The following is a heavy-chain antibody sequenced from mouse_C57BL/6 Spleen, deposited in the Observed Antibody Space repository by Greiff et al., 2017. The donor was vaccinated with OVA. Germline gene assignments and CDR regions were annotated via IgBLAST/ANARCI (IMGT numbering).Heavy chain of an antibody. V-gene: IGHV1-53*01. CDR1: GYTFTSYW. CDR2: INPSNGGT. CDR3: ARGGYDYDEGYYFDY. D-gene: IGHD2-4*01. Sequence: QVQLKQPGTELVKPGASVKLSCKASGYTFTSYWMHWVKQRPGQGLEWIGNINPSNGGTNYNEKFKSKATLTVDKSSSTAYMQLSSLTSEDSAVYYCARGGYDYDEGYYFDYWGQGTTLTVSS. J-gene: IGHJ2*01.